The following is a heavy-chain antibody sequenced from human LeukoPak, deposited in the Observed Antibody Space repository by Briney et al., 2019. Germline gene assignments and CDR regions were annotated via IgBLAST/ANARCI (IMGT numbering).Heavy chain of an antibody. J-gene: IGHJ4*02. V-gene: IGHV3-23*01. CDR3: AKRGLEVTTVTPRDYFDY. CDR1: GFTFSSYA. CDR2: ISGSGGST. Sequence: GGSLRLSCAASGFTFSSYAVSWVRQAPGKGLEWVSAISGSGGSTYYADSVKGRFTISRDNSKNTLYLQMNSLRAEDTAVYYCAKRGLEVTTVTPRDYFDYWSQGTLVTVSS. D-gene: IGHD4-17*01.